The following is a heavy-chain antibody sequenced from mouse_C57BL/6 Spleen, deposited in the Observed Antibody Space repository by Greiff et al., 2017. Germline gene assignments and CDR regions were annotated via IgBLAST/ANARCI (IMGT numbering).Heavy chain of an antibody. D-gene: IGHD2-12*01. J-gene: IGHJ4*01. CDR2: ISDGGSYT. V-gene: IGHV5-4*03. CDR3: ARGLLYSYYAMDY. Sequence: EVKLVESGGGLVKPGGSLKLSCAASGFTFSSYAMSWVRQTPEKRLEWVATISDGGSYTYYPDNVKGRFTISRDNAKNNLYLQMSHLKSEDTAMYYCARGLLYSYYAMDYWGQGTSVTVSS. CDR1: GFTFSSYA.